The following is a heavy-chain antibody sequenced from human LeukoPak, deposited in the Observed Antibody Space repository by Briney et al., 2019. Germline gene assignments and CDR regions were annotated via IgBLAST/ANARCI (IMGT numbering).Heavy chain of an antibody. V-gene: IGHV3-7*04. D-gene: IGHD3-16*01. J-gene: IGHJ4*02. CDR3: ARDYD. CDR1: GFTFSSNW. CDR2: IKPDGSEK. Sequence: GGSLRLSCAASGFTFSSNWMSRVRQAPGKGLEWVANIKPDGSEKYYVDSVKGRFTISRDNAQNSLYLQMNSLRAEDTAVYYCARDYDWGQGTLVTVSS.